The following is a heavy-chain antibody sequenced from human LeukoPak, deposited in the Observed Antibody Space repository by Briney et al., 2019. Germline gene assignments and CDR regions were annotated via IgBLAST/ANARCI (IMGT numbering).Heavy chain of an antibody. CDR1: GYTFTSYY. J-gene: IGHJ4*02. V-gene: IGHV1-46*01. D-gene: IGHD6-13*01. Sequence: ASVKVSCKASGYTFTSYYMHWVRQAPGQGLEWMGIINPSGGSTSYAQKFQGRVTMTRDTSISTAYMELSRLRSDDTAVYYCARASLLAAGSDYWGQGTLGTVSS. CDR3: ARASLLAAGSDY. CDR2: INPSGGST.